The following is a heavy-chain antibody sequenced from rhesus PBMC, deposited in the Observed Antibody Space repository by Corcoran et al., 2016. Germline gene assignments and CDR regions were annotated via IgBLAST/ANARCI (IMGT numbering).Heavy chain of an antibody. Sequence: QVQLQESGPGLVKPSETLSLTCAVSGGSISGGYDWSWIRQSPGNGLGWIGYCFGKPVSTTNHPPLNNRVTFSEDPSKNQFSRRLPSVTAADTAVYYCARLAVGFCSGGVCSYYFDYWGQGVLVTVSS. J-gene: IGHJ4*01. V-gene: IGHV4-76*01. CDR1: GGSISGGYD. D-gene: IGHD2-8*01. CDR3: ARLAVGFCSGGVCSYYFDY. CDR2: CFGKPVST.